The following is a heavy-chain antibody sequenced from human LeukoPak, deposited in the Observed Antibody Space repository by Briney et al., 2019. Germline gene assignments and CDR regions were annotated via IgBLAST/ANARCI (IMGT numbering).Heavy chain of an antibody. D-gene: IGHD1-26*01. CDR2: IYYSGIT. CDR1: GGSINNYY. Sequence: PSETLSLTCTVSGGSINNYYWSWIRQPPGRGLEWIGQIYYSGITSYNPSLKSRVAVSVETPKNQFSLRLTSVTAADTAVHYCARHRTGDTKVFDYWGQGTLAIVSS. CDR3: ARHRTGDTKVFDY. V-gene: IGHV4-59*08. J-gene: IGHJ4*02.